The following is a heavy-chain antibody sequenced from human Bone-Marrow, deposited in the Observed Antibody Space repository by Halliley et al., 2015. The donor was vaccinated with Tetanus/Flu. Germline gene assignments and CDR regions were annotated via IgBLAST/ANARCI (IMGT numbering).Heavy chain of an antibody. J-gene: IGHJ4*02. D-gene: IGHD2-15*01. CDR3: GRDGSGGGWRHIES. Sequence: WVAVIWYDGSNKYYGDSVKDRFTISRETSRNMVYLQVSSLTAEDTAVYFCGRDGSGGGWRHIESWGQGTLVTVSS. CDR2: IWYDGSNK. V-gene: IGHV3-33*01.